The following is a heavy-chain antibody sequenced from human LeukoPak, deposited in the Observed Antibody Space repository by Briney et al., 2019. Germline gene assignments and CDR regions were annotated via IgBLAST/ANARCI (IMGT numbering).Heavy chain of an antibody. V-gene: IGHV3-73*01. CDR1: GFTFSGSA. J-gene: IGHJ4*02. Sequence: GGSLRLSCAASGFTFSGSAMHWVRQASGKGLEWVGRIRSKPNSYATAYAASVKGRFTISRDDSKNTAYVQMNSLKTEDTDVYXXXRGXTTVTTDXDXWGQGTXXXVSS. CDR3: XRGXTTVTTDXDX. D-gene: IGHD4-17*01. CDR2: IRSKPNSYAT.